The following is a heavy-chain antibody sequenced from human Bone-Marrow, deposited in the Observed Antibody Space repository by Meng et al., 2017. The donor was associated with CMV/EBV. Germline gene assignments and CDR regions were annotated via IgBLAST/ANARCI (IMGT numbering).Heavy chain of an antibody. CDR1: GGTFSSYT. CDR3: ARDLAADYYYYYGMDV. J-gene: IGHJ6*02. D-gene: IGHD6-13*01. CDR2: IIPILGIA. V-gene: IGHV1-69*04. Sequence: SVKVSCKASGGTFSSYTISWVRQAPGQGLEWMGRIIPILGIANYAQKFQGRVTITADKSTSTAYMELSSLRSEDTAVYYCARDLAADYYYYYGMDVWGQGTTVTVSS.